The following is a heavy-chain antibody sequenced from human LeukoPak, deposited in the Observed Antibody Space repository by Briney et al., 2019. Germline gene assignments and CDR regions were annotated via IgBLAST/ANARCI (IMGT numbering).Heavy chain of an antibody. Sequence: VASVKVSCKASGGTFSSYAISWARQAPGQGLEWMGRIIPIFGTANYAQKFQGRVTITTDESTSTAYMELSSLGSEDTAVYYCARDLRVDVYWWLFHDYWGQGTLVTVSS. CDR3: ARDLRVDVYWWLFHDY. V-gene: IGHV1-69*05. D-gene: IGHD3-22*01. CDR1: GGTFSSYA. J-gene: IGHJ4*02. CDR2: IIPIFGTA.